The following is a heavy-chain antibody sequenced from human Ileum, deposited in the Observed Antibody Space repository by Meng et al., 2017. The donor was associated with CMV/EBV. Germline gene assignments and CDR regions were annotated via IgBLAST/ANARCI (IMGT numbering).Heavy chain of an antibody. D-gene: IGHD6-13*01. J-gene: IGHJ4*02. CDR2: INHSGST. V-gene: IGHV4-34*01. CDR3: ARGGGPGETAAGTTGLDY. CDR1: GGSFSGYY. Sequence: QVQLQESGAGLLKPSETLSLTCAVYGGSFSGYYWSWIRQPPGKGLEWIGEINHSGSTNYNPSLKSRVTISVDTSKNQFSLKLSSVTAADTAVYYCARGGGPGETAAGTTGLDYWGQGTLVTVSS.